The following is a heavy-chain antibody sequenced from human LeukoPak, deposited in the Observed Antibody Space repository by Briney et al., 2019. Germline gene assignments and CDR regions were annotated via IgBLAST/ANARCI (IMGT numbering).Heavy chain of an antibody. D-gene: IGHD6-13*01. V-gene: IGHV1-46*02. Sequence: ASVTVSFKASGYNFNTDNMHWMRQAPGQRLEWMGIIYSGGGYTSAQKFQGRVTMTRDTSTSAVYMDLSSLRSEDTAVYYCARDGLSSTTPYDWGQGTLVTVSS. J-gene: IGHJ4*02. CDR1: GYNFNTDN. CDR3: ARDGLSSTTPYD. CDR2: IYSGGGYT.